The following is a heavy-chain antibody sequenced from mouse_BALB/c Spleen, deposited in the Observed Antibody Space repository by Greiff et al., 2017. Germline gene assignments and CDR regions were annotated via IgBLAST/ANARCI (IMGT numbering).Heavy chain of an antibody. D-gene: IGHD2-3*01. Sequence: QVQLKESGPGLVAPSQSLSITCTVSGFSLTGYGVNWVRQPPGKGLEWLGMIWGDGSTDYNSALKTRLSISKDNSKGQVFLKMNSLQTDDTARYYCARDRFGDGYYDYWGQGTTLTVSS. CDR1: GFSLTGYG. CDR3: ARDRFGDGYYDY. J-gene: IGHJ2*01. CDR2: IWGDGST. V-gene: IGHV2-6-7*01.